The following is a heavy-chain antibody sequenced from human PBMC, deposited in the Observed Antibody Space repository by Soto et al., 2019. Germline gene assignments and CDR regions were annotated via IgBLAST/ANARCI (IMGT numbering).Heavy chain of an antibody. CDR3: ARHILPHPIYYYYMDV. Sequence: SETLSLTCTVSGGSISSYYWSWIRQPPGKGLEWIGYIYYSGSTNYNPSLKSRVTISVDTSKNQFSLKLSSVTAADTAVYYCARHILPHPIYYYYMDVWGKGTTVTVSS. CDR2: IYYSGST. J-gene: IGHJ6*03. CDR1: GGSISSYY. V-gene: IGHV4-59*08. D-gene: IGHD2-2*01.